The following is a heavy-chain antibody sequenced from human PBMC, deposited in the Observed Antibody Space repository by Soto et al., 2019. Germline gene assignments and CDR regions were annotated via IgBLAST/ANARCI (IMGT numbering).Heavy chain of an antibody. D-gene: IGHD2-15*01. J-gene: IGHJ5*02. CDR3: AKRGGAVVQAAFLFYP. V-gene: IGHV3-23*01. CDR2: ISGDASRT. Sequence: EVQLLESGGGLVQPGGSLRLSCAASGFTFSTYAMSWVRQAPGKGLEWVSAISGDASRTYYADSVKGRFTISRDNSKNTLFLQRNSLKAEDTALYYCAKRGGAVVQAAFLFYPLGQGTPVTVSS. CDR1: GFTFSTYA.